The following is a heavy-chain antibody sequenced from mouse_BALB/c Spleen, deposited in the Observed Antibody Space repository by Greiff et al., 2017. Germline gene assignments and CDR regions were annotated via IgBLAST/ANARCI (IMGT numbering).Heavy chain of an antibody. CDR2: ILPGSGST. CDR3: ARGRGIDRGYFGV. D-gene: IGHD1-1*01. Sequence: QVQLKQSGAELMKPGASVKISCKATGYTFSSYWIEWVKQRPGHGLEWIGEILPGSGSTNYNEKFKGKATFTADTSSNTAYMQLSSLTSEDSAVYYCARGRGIDRGYFGVWGAGTTVTVSS. V-gene: IGHV1-9*01. CDR1: GYTFSSYW. J-gene: IGHJ1*01.